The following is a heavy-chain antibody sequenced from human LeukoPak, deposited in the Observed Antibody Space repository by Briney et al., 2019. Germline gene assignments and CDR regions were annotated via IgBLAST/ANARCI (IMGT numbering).Heavy chain of an antibody. CDR3: ARAQLLVTFGGVRLRYYFDY. J-gene: IGHJ4*02. CDR1: GGSISSSSYY. D-gene: IGHD3-16*01. V-gene: IGHV4-39*07. Sequence: SETLSLTCTVSGGSISSSSYYWGWIRQPPGKGLEWIWSIYYSGSTYYNPSLKSRVTISVDTSKNQFSLKLSSVTAADTAVYYCARAQLLVTFGGVRLRYYFDYWGQGTLVTVSS. CDR2: IYYSGST.